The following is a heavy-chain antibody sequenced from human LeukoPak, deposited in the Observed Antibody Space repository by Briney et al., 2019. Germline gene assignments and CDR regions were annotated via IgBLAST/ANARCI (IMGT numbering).Heavy chain of an antibody. D-gene: IGHD1-26*01. V-gene: IGHV4-4*07. CDR1: GGSISSYY. J-gene: IGHJ4*02. CDR2: IYTSGST. Sequence: SETLSLTCTVSGGSISSYYWSWIRQPAGKGLEWIGRIYTSGSTNYNPSLKSRVTISVDTSKNQFSLKLSSVTAAHTAVYYCARAGYRGSYFIMTGYFDYWGQGTLVTVSS. CDR3: ARAGYRGSYFIMTGYFDY.